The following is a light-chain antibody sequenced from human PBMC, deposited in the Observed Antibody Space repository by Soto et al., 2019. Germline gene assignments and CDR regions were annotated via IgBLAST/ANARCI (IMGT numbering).Light chain of an antibody. CDR2: DVS. CDR1: SSDVGGYNY. Sequence: QSALTQPASVPGSPGQSITISCTGTSSDVGGYNYVSWYQQHPGKAPKLMIYDVSNRPSGVSNRFSGSKSGNTASLTISGLQAEYEADYYCSSYTSSSTYVVFGGGTKLTVL. J-gene: IGLJ2*01. CDR3: SSYTSSSTYVV. V-gene: IGLV2-14*01.